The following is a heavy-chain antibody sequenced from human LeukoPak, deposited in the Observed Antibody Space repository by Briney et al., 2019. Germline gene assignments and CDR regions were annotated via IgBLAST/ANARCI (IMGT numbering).Heavy chain of an antibody. D-gene: IGHD4-23*01. J-gene: IGHJ5*02. Sequence: SVKVSCKAPGGIFSSYAISWVRQAPGQGLEWMGGIIPIFGTPNYAQKFQGRVTITADESTSTAYMELISLRSEDTAVYYCARLGPHYGGNPDNRFDPWGQGTLVTVSS. V-gene: IGHV1-69*13. CDR2: IIPIFGTP. CDR3: ARLGPHYGGNPDNRFDP. CDR1: GGIFSSYA.